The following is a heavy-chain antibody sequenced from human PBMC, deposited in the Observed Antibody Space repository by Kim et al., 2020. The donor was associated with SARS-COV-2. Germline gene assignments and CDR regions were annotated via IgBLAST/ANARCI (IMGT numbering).Heavy chain of an antibody. J-gene: IGHJ6*02. CDR1: GYTFTGYY. V-gene: IGHV1-2*06. CDR3: ARVQYQLLSYYYGMDV. CDR2: INPNSGGT. Sequence: ASVKVSCKASGYTFTGYYMHWVRQAPGQGLEWMGRINPNSGGTNYAQKFQGRVTMTRDTSISTAYMELSRLRSDDTAVYYCARVQYQLLSYYYGMDVWGQGTTVTVSS. D-gene: IGHD2-2*01.